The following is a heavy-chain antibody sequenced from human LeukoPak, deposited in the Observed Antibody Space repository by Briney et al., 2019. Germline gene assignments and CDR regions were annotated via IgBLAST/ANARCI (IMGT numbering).Heavy chain of an antibody. J-gene: IGHJ4*02. D-gene: IGHD3-10*01. CDR3: AKVPSAITMVRGVNAYFDY. Sequence: GGSLRLSCAASGFTFSGYAMSWVRQAPGEGLEWVSAISGSGGSTYYADSVKGRFTISRDNSKNTLYLQMNSLRAEDTAVYYCAKVPSAITMVRGVNAYFDYWGQGTLVTVSS. CDR1: GFTFSGYA. V-gene: IGHV3-23*01. CDR2: ISGSGGST.